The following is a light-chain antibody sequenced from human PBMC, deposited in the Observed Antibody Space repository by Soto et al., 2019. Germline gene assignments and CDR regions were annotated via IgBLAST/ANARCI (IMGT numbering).Light chain of an antibody. Sequence: QPVLTQSSSASASLGSSVKLTCTLSSGHSSYIIAWHQQQPGKAPRSLMKLEGSGSYNKGSGVPDRCSGSSSGADRDLTISNLQFEDDAYYYCETWDFNTRVFGGGTQLTVL. J-gene: IGLJ7*01. CDR2: LEGSGSY. CDR3: ETWDFNTRV. V-gene: IGLV4-60*02. CDR1: SGHSSYI.